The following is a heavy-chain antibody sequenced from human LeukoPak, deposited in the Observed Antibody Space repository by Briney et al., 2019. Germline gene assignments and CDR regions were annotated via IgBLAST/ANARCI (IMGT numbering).Heavy chain of an antibody. CDR2: ISSSSSYI. D-gene: IGHD6-13*01. CDR3: ARDKPAGIAAVMDV. J-gene: IGHJ6*03. CDR1: GFTVSSNY. Sequence: GGSLGLSCAASGFTVSSNYMSWVRQAPGKGLEWVSSISSSSSYIYYADSVKGRFTISRDNAKNSLYLQMNSLRAEDTAVYYCARDKPAGIAAVMDVWGKGTTVTVSS. V-gene: IGHV3-21*01.